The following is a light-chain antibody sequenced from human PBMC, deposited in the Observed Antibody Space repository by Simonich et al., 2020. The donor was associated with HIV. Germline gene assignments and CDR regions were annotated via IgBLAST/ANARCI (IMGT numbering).Light chain of an antibody. CDR3: QQYGSSPYT. CDR2: DAS. Sequence: EIVLTQSPGPLSLSPGERATLSCRASQSVSRSYLAWYQQKPGLAPRLLIYDASNRAPGIPDRFSGSGSGTDFTLTISRLEPQDFAVYYCQQYGSSPYTFGQGTKLEIK. V-gene: IGKV3D-20*01. J-gene: IGKJ2*01. CDR1: QSVSRSY.